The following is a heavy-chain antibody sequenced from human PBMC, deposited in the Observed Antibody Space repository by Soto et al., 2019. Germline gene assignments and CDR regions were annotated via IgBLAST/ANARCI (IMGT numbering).Heavy chain of an antibody. CDR1: GGTFSSYA. J-gene: IGHJ6*02. CDR3: ARDGPAAMRKDYYYYGMDV. CDR2: IIPIFGTA. V-gene: IGHV1-69*13. D-gene: IGHD2-2*01. Sequence: ASVKVSCKASGGTFSSYAISWVRQAPGQGLEWMGGIIPIFGTANYAQKFQGRVTITADESTSTAYMELSSLRSEDTAVYYCARDGPAAMRKDYYYYGMDVWGQGTTVTVSS.